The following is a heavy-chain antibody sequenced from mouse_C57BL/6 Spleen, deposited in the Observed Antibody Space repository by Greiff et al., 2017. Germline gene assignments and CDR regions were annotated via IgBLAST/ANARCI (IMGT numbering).Heavy chain of an antibody. J-gene: IGHJ3*01. CDR2: IDPSDSET. CDR3: AREGAYYGYDGFAY. D-gene: IGHD2-2*01. V-gene: IGHV1-52*01. CDR1: GYTFTSYW. Sequence: QVQLQQPGAELVRPGSSVKLSCKASGYTFTSYWMHWVKQRPIQGLEWIGNIDPSDSETHYNQKFKDKATLTVDKSSSTAYMQLSSLTSEDSAVYYCAREGAYYGYDGFAYWGQGTLVTVSA.